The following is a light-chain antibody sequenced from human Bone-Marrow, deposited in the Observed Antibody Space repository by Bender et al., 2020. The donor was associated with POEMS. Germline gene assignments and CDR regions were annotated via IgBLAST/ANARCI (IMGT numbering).Light chain of an antibody. J-gene: IGLJ3*02. CDR1: SSDVGGYGD. V-gene: IGLV2-14*03. Sequence: QSALTQPASVSGSPGQSVAIPCTGTSSDVGGYGDVSWYQQHPGKAPKLMIYDVYNRTSGVSNRFSGSKSGSTASLTISGLQAEDEADYFCSSYAGSSTLMFGGGTKLTVL. CDR2: DVY. CDR3: SSYAGSSTLM.